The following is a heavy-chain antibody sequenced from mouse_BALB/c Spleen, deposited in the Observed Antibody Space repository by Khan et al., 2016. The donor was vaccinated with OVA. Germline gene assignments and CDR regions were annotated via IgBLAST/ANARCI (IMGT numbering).Heavy chain of an antibody. CDR2: ISSDGDYT. D-gene: IGHD4-1*01. Sequence: EVELVESGGDLVKSGGSLKLSCAASGFTFSPYSMSWVRQTPDKRLEWVATISSDGDYTYYPDSVKGRFNISREHAKNTLYLQMSSLKSEDTAIYYCATHLTGSFAYWGQGTLVTVSA. CDR1: GFTFSPYS. CDR3: ATHLTGSFAY. J-gene: IGHJ3*01. V-gene: IGHV5-6*01.